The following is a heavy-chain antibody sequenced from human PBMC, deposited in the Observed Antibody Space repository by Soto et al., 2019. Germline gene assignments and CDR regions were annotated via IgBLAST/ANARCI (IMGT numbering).Heavy chain of an antibody. Sequence: EVQLVESGGDLVQPGGSLRVSCAVSGFTFSSFWMHWVRQDPGKGLVWVSRINSDGSITNYADSVKGRFTISRDNAKNTVYLQMNSLRAEDSAVYYCARGINGYYGVDVWGQGTTVTVSS. CDR2: INSDGSIT. J-gene: IGHJ6*02. CDR1: GFTFSSFW. CDR3: ARGINGYYGVDV. V-gene: IGHV3-74*01. D-gene: IGHD1-20*01.